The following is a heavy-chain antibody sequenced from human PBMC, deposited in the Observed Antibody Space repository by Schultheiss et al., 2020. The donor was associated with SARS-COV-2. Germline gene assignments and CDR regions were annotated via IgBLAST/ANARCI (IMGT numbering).Heavy chain of an antibody. V-gene: IGHV1-2*06. Sequence: ASVKVSCKASGHTFTTYYIHWVRQAPGQGLEWMGRINPNSGGTDYAQKFQGRVTMTRDTSISTAYMELSRLRSDDTAFYYCARDGDYYDTEYWGQGTLVTVSS. J-gene: IGHJ4*02. CDR2: INPNSGGT. D-gene: IGHD3-22*01. CDR1: GHTFTTYY. CDR3: ARDGDYYDTEY.